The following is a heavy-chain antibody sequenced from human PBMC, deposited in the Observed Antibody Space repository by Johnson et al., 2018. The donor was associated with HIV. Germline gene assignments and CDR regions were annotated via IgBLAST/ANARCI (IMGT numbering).Heavy chain of an antibody. CDR2: IRYDGSNK. CDR3: ARGFWRQVIPGAFDI. CDR1: GFTFSNYG. D-gene: IGHD2-21*01. Sequence: QVQLVESGGGVVQPRGSLRLSCAASGFTFSNYGMHWVRQAPGKGLEWVAFIRYDGSNKYYADSVKGRFTISRDNAKNSLYLQMTSLRAEDTALYYCARGFWRQVIPGAFDIWGQGTMVTVSS. J-gene: IGHJ3*02. V-gene: IGHV3-30*02.